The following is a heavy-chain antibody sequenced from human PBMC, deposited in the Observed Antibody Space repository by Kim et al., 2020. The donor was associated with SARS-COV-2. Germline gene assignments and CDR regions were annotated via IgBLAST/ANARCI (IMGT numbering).Heavy chain of an antibody. CDR3: ARATKYCTNGVCPAHY. CDR2: IKQDGSEK. D-gene: IGHD2-8*01. J-gene: IGHJ4*02. CDR1: GFTFSSYW. V-gene: IGHV3-7*02. Sequence: GGSLRLSCAASGFTFSSYWMSWVRQAPGKGLEWVANIKQDGSEKYYVDSVKGRFTISRDNAKNSLYLQMNSLRAEDTAVYYCARATKYCTNGVCPAHYWGQGTLVTVSS.